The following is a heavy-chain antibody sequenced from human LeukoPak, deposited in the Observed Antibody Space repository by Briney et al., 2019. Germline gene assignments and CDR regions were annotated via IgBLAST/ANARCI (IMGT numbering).Heavy chain of an antibody. CDR3: ARPPIVGTMGAFDI. Sequence: GESLKISCKGSGYSFTTYWIAWVRHMPGKGLEWMGIIYPGDSDTRYSPSFQGQVTISADKSISTAYLQWSSLKASDTAMYYCARPPIVGTMGAFDIWGQGTLVTVSS. V-gene: IGHV5-51*01. CDR1: GYSFTTYW. CDR2: IYPGDSDT. J-gene: IGHJ4*02. D-gene: IGHD1-26*01.